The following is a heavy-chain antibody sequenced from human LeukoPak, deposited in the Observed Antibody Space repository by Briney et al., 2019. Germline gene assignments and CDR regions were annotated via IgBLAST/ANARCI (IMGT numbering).Heavy chain of an antibody. Sequence: GSLRLSCAASGFTFSTYAMHWVRQAPGKGLEWVALMSYDGRNKYYADSVKGRFTISRDNSKNTLYLQMNSLRADDTALYYCAKTPYDTSGYPDYWGQGILVTVSS. V-gene: IGHV3-30*01. J-gene: IGHJ4*02. CDR2: MSYDGRNK. CDR1: GFTFSTYA. CDR3: AKTPYDTSGYPDY. D-gene: IGHD3-22*01.